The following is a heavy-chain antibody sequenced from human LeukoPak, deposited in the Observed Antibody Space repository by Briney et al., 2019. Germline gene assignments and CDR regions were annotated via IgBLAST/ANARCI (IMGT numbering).Heavy chain of an antibody. V-gene: IGHV4-34*01. CDR3: TRTLWFGGHMDV. CDR1: GGSFSGYY. D-gene: IGHD3-10*01. J-gene: IGHJ6*03. CDR2: INHSGST. Sequence: PSETLSLTCAVYGGSFSGYYWSWIRQPPGKWLEWIGEINHSGSTNYNPSLKSRVTISVDTSKNQFSLKLSSVTAADTAVYYCTRTLWFGGHMDVWGKGTTVTISS.